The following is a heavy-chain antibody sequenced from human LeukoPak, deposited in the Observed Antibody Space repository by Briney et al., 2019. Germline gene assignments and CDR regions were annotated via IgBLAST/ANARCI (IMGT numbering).Heavy chain of an antibody. V-gene: IGHV1-18*01. CDR1: GYTFTSYG. J-gene: IGHJ4*02. CDR3: ARAPLKKVGATLDY. D-gene: IGHD1-26*01. Sequence: ASVKVSCKASGYTFTSYGISWVRQAPGQGLEWMGWISAYNGNTNYAQKLQGRITMTTDTSTSTAYMELRSLRSDDTAVYYCARAPLKKVGATLDYWGQGTLVTVSS. CDR2: ISAYNGNT.